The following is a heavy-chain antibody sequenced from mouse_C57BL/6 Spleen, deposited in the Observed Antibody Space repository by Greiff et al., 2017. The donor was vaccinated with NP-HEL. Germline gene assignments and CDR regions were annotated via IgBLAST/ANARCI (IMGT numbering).Heavy chain of an antibody. Sequence: QVQLQQSGAELVRPGSSVKLSCKASGYTFTSYWMHWVKQRPIQGLEWIGNIDPSDSETHYNQKFKDKATLTVDKSSSTAYMQLSSLTSEDSAVYYGAREGRGNGYFDYWGQGTTLTVSS. J-gene: IGHJ2*01. CDR1: GYTFTSYW. CDR2: IDPSDSET. V-gene: IGHV1-52*01. CDR3: AREGRGNGYFDY.